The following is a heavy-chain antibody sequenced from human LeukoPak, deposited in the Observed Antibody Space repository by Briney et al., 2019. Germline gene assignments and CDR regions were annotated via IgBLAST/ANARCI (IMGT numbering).Heavy chain of an antibody. CDR1: GGSISSYY. J-gene: IGHJ5*02. Sequence: SETLSLTCTVSGGSISSYYWSWIRQPPGKGLEWIGYIYYSGSTNYNPSLKSRVTISVDTSKNQFSLKLSSVTAADTAVYYCARVFWVDYDSSGPYNWFDPWGQGTLVTVSS. D-gene: IGHD3-22*01. CDR2: IYYSGST. CDR3: ARVFWVDYDSSGPYNWFDP. V-gene: IGHV4-59*01.